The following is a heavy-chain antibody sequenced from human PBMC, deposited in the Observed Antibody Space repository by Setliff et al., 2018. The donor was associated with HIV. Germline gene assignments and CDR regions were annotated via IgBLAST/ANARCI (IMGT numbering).Heavy chain of an antibody. CDR1: GFTFSSYS. D-gene: IGHD3-10*01. CDR2: IKEDGSEK. V-gene: IGHV3-7*01. J-gene: IGHJ6*02. CDR3: ARDYLYYNMYNGSPVYGMDV. Sequence: PGGSLRLSCAASGFTFSSYSMNWVRQAPGKGLEWVANIKEDGSEKYFVDSVKGRFTISRDNAKNSLYLQMNSLRVEDTAVHYCARDYLYYNMYNGSPVYGMDVWGQGTAVTVSS.